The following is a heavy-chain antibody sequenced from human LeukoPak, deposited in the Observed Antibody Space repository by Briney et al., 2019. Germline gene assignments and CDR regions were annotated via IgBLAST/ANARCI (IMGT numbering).Heavy chain of an antibody. D-gene: IGHD3-22*01. V-gene: IGHV4-59*01. CDR3: ARSGAYYYDSSAPGLVY. CDR1: GGSISSYY. J-gene: IGHJ4*02. CDR2: IYYSGST. Sequence: SETLSLTCTVSGGSISSYYWSWIRQPPGKGLEWIGYIYYSGSTNYNPSLKSRVTISVDTSKSQFSLKLSSVTAADTAVYYCARSGAYYYDSSAPGLVYWGQGTLVTVSS.